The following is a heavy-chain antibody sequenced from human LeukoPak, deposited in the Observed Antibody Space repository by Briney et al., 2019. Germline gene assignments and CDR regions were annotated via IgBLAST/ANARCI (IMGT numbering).Heavy chain of an antibody. CDR1: SYTFTSYG. J-gene: IGHJ4*02. Sequence: WASVKVSCKASSYTFTSYGISWVRQAPGQGLEWMGWISAYNGNTNYAQKLQGRVTMTTDTSTSTAYMELRSLRSDDTAVYYCARYDILTGYYTIDYWGQGTLVTVSS. CDR2: ISAYNGNT. D-gene: IGHD3-9*01. V-gene: IGHV1-18*01. CDR3: ARYDILTGYYTIDY.